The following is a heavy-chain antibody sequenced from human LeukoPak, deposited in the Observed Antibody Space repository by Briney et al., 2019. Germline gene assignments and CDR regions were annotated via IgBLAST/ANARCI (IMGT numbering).Heavy chain of an antibody. J-gene: IGHJ4*02. V-gene: IGHV3-30*18. CDR3: AKDLPAAVD. CDR2: ISYDGSNK. CDR1: GFTFSSYG. Sequence: GGSLRLSCAASGFTFSSYGMHWVRQAPGKGLEWVAVISYDGSNKYYADSVKGRFTISRDNAKNSLFLQMNSLRAEDTVVYYCAKDLPAAVDWGQGTLVTVSS. D-gene: IGHD2-2*01.